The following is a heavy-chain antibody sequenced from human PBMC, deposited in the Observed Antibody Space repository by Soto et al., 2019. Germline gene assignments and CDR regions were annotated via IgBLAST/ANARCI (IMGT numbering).Heavy chain of an antibody. D-gene: IGHD2-21*01. Sequence: VQLVESGGGLVQPGGSLRLSCAASGFTISTYAMTWVRQAPGKGLECVSGVTGSGGQIHYADSVKGRFTISKDNSKNTLYLQMSSLRDEDTALYYCAKDAVYNDGLWLMDSWGQGTLVTVSS. V-gene: IGHV3-23*04. CDR1: GFTISTYA. CDR3: AKDAVYNDGLWLMDS. J-gene: IGHJ5*02. CDR2: VTGSGGQI.